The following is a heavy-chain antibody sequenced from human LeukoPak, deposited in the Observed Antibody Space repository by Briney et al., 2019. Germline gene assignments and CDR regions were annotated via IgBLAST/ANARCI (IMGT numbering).Heavy chain of an antibody. V-gene: IGHV1-8*01. D-gene: IGHD6-13*01. CDR1: GYTFSSYD. CDR3: VRAAAGTLDH. CDR2: MNPNSGNT. J-gene: IGHJ4*02. Sequence: ASVKVSCKTSGYTFSSYDINWVRQATGQGLEWMGWMNPNSGNTGYAQKVRGRVTMTRNTSISTAYMELSSLRSEDTAVYYCVRAAAGTLDHWGQGTLVTISS.